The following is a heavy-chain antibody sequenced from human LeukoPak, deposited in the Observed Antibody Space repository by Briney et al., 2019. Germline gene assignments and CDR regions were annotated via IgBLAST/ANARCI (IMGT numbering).Heavy chain of an antibody. CDR2: IYYSGST. J-gene: IGHJ4*02. V-gene: IGHV4-39*01. CDR1: GGSLSSSSYY. CDR3: ARWSNLLRTIDY. D-gene: IGHD1-1*01. Sequence: SATLSLTCTVSGGSLSSSSYYWGWIRQPPGKGREWIRSIYYSGSTYCNPSLKSRVTISVDTSKNQFSLKLSSVTAADTAVYYYARWSNLLRTIDYWGQGILVTVSS.